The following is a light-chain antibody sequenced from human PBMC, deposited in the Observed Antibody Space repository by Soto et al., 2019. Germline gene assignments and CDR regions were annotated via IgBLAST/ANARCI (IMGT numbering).Light chain of an antibody. J-gene: IGKJ3*01. CDR3: QEYGSSPYST. V-gene: IGKV3-20*01. CDR2: GAS. CDR1: QSVSNNY. Sequence: EIVLTQSPGTLSLSPGERATLSCRASQSVSNNYLAWYQQKPGQAPRLLIYGASSRATGIPDRFSGSGSGTDFTLTISSLEPEDFTVYYGQEYGSSPYSTFGPGTKVDIK.